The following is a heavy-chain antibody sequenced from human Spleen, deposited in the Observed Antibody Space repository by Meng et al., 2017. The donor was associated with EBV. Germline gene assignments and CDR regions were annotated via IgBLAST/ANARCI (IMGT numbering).Heavy chain of an antibody. CDR3: ARAKIGWFDP. V-gene: IGHV1-2*06. CDR1: GYTFTVYY. CDR2: INPNSGGT. J-gene: IGHJ5*02. D-gene: IGHD5-12*01. Sequence: QGQLGESGAEVKKPGASVKVPCKASGYTFTVYYMHGVRQAPGQGLEWMGRINPNSGGTNYAQKFQGRVTMTRDTSISTAYMELSRLRSDDTAVYYCARAKIGWFDPWGQGTLVTVSS.